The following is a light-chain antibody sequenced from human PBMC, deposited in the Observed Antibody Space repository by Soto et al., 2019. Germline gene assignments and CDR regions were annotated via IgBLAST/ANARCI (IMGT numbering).Light chain of an antibody. J-gene: IGLJ3*02. V-gene: IGLV1-47*01. CDR3: ATWDDSLTGLV. Sequence: QSVLTQPPSASGAPGQGVSISCSGSSSNIGSNYVYWYQQLPGRAPRLIIYKNDQRPSGVPDRFSGSKSGTSASLASSGLRSEDEALYHCATWDDSLTGLVFGGGTKVTVL. CDR1: SSNIGSNY. CDR2: KND.